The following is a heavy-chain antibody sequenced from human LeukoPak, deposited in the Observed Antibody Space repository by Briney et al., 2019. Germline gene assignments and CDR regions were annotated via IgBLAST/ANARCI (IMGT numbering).Heavy chain of an antibody. J-gene: IGHJ4*02. V-gene: IGHV4-39*01. CDR2: IYYSGST. CDR1: GGSISSTNYS. D-gene: IGHD3-22*01. CDR3: ARAALPNTYYYDSSGYYYMAAYFDY. Sequence: PSETLSLTCTVSGGSISSTNYSWGCIRQPPGKGLEWIGSIYYSGSTYYNPSLKSRVTMSVDTPNNQFSLKLSSVTAADTAVYYCARAALPNTYYYDSSGYYYMAAYFDYWGQGTLVTVSS.